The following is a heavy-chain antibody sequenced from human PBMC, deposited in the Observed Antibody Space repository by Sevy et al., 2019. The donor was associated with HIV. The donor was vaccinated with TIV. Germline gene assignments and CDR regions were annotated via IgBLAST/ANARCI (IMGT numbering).Heavy chain of an antibody. CDR3: AKDGEMYYYDTRGYSGIYFDY. D-gene: IGHD3-22*01. CDR2: IGGSGGST. V-gene: IGHV3-23*01. Sequence: EGSPRLSCAASGFTFSSYAMSWVLQAPGKALEWVSAIGGSGGSTYYADSVKGRFTISRDNSKNTLYLQMNSLRAEDTALYSCAKDGEMYYYDTRGYSGIYFDYWGQGTLVTVSS. J-gene: IGHJ4*02. CDR1: GFTFSSYA.